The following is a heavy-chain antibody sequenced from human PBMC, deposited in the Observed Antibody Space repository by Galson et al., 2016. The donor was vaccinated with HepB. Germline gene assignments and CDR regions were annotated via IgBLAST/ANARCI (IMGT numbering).Heavy chain of an antibody. V-gene: IGHV3-30*18. CDR2: ISYDASNK. J-gene: IGHJ4*02. Sequence: SLRLSCAASGFTFSNYAMHWVRQAPGKGLEWVAVISYDASNKYYADSVKARFTISRDNSKNTLYLQMNSLRAEDTAVYYCAKVTGAIPTRFDYWGQGTLVTVSS. CDR1: GFTFSNYA. D-gene: IGHD1-1*01. CDR3: AKVTGAIPTRFDY.